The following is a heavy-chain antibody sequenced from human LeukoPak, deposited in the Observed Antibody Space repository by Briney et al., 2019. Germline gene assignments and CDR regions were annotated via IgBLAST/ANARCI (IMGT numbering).Heavy chain of an antibody. J-gene: IGHJ4*02. Sequence: PSETLSLTCTVSGGSISSGGYYWSWIRQHPGKGLEWIGYIYYSGSTYYNPSLKSRVTISVDTSKNQFSLKLSSVTAADTAVYYCARGTKTVVAATEFDYWGQGTLVTVSS. V-gene: IGHV4-31*03. CDR3: ARGTKTVVAATEFDY. CDR2: IYYSGST. D-gene: IGHD2-15*01. CDR1: GGSISSGGYY.